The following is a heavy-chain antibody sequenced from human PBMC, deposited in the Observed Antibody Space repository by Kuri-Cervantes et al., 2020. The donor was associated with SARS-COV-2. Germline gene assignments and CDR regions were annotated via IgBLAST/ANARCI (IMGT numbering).Heavy chain of an antibody. CDR3: ARGRSFVGN. V-gene: IGHV4-34*01. CDR2: INHSGST. D-gene: IGHD3-16*01. CDR1: GGSFSGYY. J-gene: IGHJ4*02. Sequence: ESLKISCAVYGGSFSGYYRSWIRQPPGKGLEWIGEINHSGSTNYNPSLKSRVTISVDTSENQFSLKLSSVTAADTAVDYCARGRSFVGNWGQGTLVTVSS.